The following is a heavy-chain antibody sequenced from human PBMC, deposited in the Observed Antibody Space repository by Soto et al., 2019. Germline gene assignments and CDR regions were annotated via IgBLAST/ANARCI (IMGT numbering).Heavy chain of an antibody. CDR2: SIPIFGTA. D-gene: IGHD6-6*01. CDR3: ARVEYSRSFHYYYCSGMDV. Sequence: QVQLVQSGAEVKKPGSSVKVSCKASGGTFSNYAISWVRQAPGQGLEWMGGSIPIFGTANYAQKFHGRVTITSDKSTSTAYMELSIMRSEDTDVYYCARVEYSRSFHYYYCSGMDVWGKGTTGTVSS. J-gene: IGHJ6*04. V-gene: IGHV1-69*06. CDR1: GGTFSNYA.